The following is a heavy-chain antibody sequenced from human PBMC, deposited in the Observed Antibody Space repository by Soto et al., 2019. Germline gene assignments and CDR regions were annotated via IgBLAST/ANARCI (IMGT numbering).Heavy chain of an antibody. CDR2: INPKSAAT. CDR3: ARIKWGLDYYNGMDV. Sequence: QVQLVQSGAEVKKSGASVKVSCKASGYSVSDYFIQWVRQAPGQGLEWVAWINPKSAATNYAKTSQGRVSLSWDTSFSTAYMDLTRLRPDDTAVYYCARIKWGLDYYNGMDVWGQGTTVIVSS. V-gene: IGHV1-2*02. D-gene: IGHD1-26*01. J-gene: IGHJ6*02. CDR1: GYSVSDYF.